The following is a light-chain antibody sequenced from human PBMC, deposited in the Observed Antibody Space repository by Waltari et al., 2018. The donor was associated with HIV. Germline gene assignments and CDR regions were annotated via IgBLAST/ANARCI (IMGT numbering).Light chain of an antibody. CDR3: QQHYTSPHT. CDR2: WAS. V-gene: IGKV4-1*01. CDR1: QSLLYSSSNKNS. J-gene: IGKJ2*01. Sequence: DIVMTQSPDSLAVSQGERVTINCKSSQSLLYSSSNKNSLVWYQQKPGQPPKLLIYWASTRDSGVPERFSGSGSGTDFTLTISSLQAADVAVYYCQQHYTSPHTFGQGTKLEIK.